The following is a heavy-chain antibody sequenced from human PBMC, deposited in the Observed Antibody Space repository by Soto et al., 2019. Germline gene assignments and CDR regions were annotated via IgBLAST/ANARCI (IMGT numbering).Heavy chain of an antibody. Sequence: QVQLQQWGAGLLKPSETLSLTCAVYGGSFSGYYWSWIRQPPGKGLEWIGEINHSGSTNYNPSLKRRVTISVDTSKHQFSLKLSSVTAADPAVYYCARERGVLLWFGDLQAFDYWGQGTLVTVSS. CDR2: INHSGST. CDR1: GGSFSGYY. D-gene: IGHD3-10*01. J-gene: IGHJ4*02. CDR3: ARERGVLLWFGDLQAFDY. V-gene: IGHV4-34*01.